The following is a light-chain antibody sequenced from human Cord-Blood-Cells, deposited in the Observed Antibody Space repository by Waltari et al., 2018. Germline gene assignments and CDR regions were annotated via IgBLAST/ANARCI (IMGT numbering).Light chain of an antibody. CDR1: QSVLYSSNNKNY. V-gene: IGKV4-1*01. Sequence: DIVMTQSPDSLAVSLGERATINCKSSQSVLYSSNNKNYLAWYQQKPGQPPKLLIYWASTRESGVPDRFSGSGSGTDFTLTSSSLQAEDVAVYYCQQYSSTPPTFGQGTKVEIK. J-gene: IGKJ1*01. CDR2: WAS. CDR3: QQYSSTPPT.